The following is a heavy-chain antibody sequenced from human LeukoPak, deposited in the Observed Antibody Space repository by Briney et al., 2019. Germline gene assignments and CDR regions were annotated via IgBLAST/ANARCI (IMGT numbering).Heavy chain of an antibody. CDR3: TTYNNLLY. CDR1: GFTFSNAW. D-gene: IGHD1-14*01. Sequence: GGSLRLSCAASGFTFSNAWMSWVRQVPGKGLEWVGRIQSKTDGDTTDYAAPVKGRFTISRDDSKNTLYLQMNSLKTEDTAVYYCTTYNNLLYWGQGTLVTVSS. CDR2: IQSKTDGDTT. V-gene: IGHV3-15*01. J-gene: IGHJ4*02.